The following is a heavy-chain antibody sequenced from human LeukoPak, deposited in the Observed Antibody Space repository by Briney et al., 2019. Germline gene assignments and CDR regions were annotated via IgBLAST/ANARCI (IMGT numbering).Heavy chain of an antibody. D-gene: IGHD3-22*01. CDR1: VVSISSYY. V-gene: IGHV4-59*01. Sequence: SETLSLTCTVSVVSISSYYWSWIRQPPGKGLEWIGYIFYSGSTNYNPSLKSRVTISVDTSKSEFSLKMRSAAAADTAVYYCARALYDSTDYYPTHVDFWGQGTLVTVSS. CDR2: IFYSGST. CDR3: ARALYDSTDYYPTHVDF. J-gene: IGHJ4*02.